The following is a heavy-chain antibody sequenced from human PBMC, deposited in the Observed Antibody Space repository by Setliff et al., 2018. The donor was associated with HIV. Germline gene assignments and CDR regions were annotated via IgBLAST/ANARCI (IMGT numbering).Heavy chain of an antibody. CDR1: GGSISGTSYY. D-gene: IGHD7-27*01. CDR3: ARDGGSSTWGSGAFDV. J-gene: IGHJ3*01. V-gene: IGHV4-39*07. Sequence: SETLSLTCTVSGGSISGTSYYWGWVRQPPGRGLEWIGSIYYSGNTYYNPSLKSRVTISLDTSKNQFSLKLTSVTAADTAVYYCARDGGSSTWGSGAFDVWGQGTVVTVAS. CDR2: IYYSGNT.